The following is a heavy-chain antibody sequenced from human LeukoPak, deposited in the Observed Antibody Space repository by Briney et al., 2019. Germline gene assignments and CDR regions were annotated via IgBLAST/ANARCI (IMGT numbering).Heavy chain of an antibody. CDR1: DFTVSDNY. Sequence: GGSLRLSCATSDFTVSDNYMSWVRQPPGRGLEWVSVISDGGVTYYADSVKGRFTISRDDSNDTLYLQMNSLRPEDTAVYYCGGSGSYYTPSYYWGQGTLVTVSS. CDR2: ISDGGVT. V-gene: IGHV3-53*01. D-gene: IGHD3-10*01. J-gene: IGHJ4*02. CDR3: GGSGSYYTPSYY.